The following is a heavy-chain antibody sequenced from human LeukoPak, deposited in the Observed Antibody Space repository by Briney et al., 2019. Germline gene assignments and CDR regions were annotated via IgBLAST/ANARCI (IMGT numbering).Heavy chain of an antibody. CDR2: INPNSGGT. Sequence: ASVKVSCKASGGTFSIYDISWVRQAPGQGLEWMGWINPNSGGTNYAQKFQGRVTMTRDTSISTAYMELSRLRSDDTAVYYCARVEVQYYYDSSGYYYFDYWGQGTLVTVSS. D-gene: IGHD3-22*01. CDR3: ARVEVQYYYDSSGYYYFDY. CDR1: GGTFSIYD. J-gene: IGHJ4*02. V-gene: IGHV1-2*02.